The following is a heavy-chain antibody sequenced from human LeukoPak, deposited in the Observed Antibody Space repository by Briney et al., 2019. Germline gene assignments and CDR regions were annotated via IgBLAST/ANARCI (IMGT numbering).Heavy chain of an antibody. V-gene: IGHV4-59*02. Sequence: PSETLSLTCTVSGGSVIGSYWTWIRQSSGGSLEYIGYIYNTVDVKYSPSLKSRVAISIDMSRNQFSLRLNSLTAADTATYHCARSRNYDTAGYNPAYYFDTWGQGALVTVAS. CDR3: ARSRNYDTAGYNPAYYFDT. CDR1: GGSVIGSY. CDR2: IYNTVDV. D-gene: IGHD3-22*01. J-gene: IGHJ4*02.